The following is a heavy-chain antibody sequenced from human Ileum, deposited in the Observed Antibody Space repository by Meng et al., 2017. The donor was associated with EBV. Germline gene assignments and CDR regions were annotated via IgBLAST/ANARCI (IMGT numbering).Heavy chain of an antibody. Sequence: QVQLQVLGPDQGRRWWTLSRTCRASCDSQRCNCGCGNRQPPGKRLEWIGYFKCKGRTNYNHSLKSRVTMSVDTSKNQFSMNLSSVTAADTAVYYCARGRWSLDYWGQGTLVTVSS. V-gene: IGHV4-4*09. CDR2: FKCKGRT. D-gene: IGHD2-15*01. CDR3: ARGRWSLDY. J-gene: IGHJ4*02. CDR1: CDSQRCNC.